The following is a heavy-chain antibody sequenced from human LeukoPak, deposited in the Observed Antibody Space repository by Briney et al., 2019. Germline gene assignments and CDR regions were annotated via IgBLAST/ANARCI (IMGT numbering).Heavy chain of an antibody. Sequence: GESLKISCKGSGYSFTSYWISWVRQMPGRGLEWMGRIDPSDSYTNYSPSFQGHVTISADKSISTAYLQWSSLKASDTAMYYCASQNYYYDSSGKFDYWGQGTLVTVSS. V-gene: IGHV5-10-1*01. J-gene: IGHJ4*02. CDR2: IDPSDSYT. D-gene: IGHD3-22*01. CDR3: ASQNYYYDSSGKFDY. CDR1: GYSFTSYW.